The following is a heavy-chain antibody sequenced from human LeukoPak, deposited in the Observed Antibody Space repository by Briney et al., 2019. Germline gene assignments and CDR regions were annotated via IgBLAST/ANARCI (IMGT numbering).Heavy chain of an antibody. D-gene: IGHD6-13*01. V-gene: IGHV3-30*18. CDR2: ISYDGSNK. CDR3: AKEIRHGSWYAYYYYYGMDV. Sequence: PGRSLRLSCAASGFTFSSYGMHWVRQAPGKGLEWVAVISYDGSNKYYADSVKGRFTISRDNSKNTLYLQMNSLRAEDTAVYYCAKEIRHGSWYAYYYYYGMDVWGQGTTVTVSS. J-gene: IGHJ6*02. CDR1: GFTFSSYG.